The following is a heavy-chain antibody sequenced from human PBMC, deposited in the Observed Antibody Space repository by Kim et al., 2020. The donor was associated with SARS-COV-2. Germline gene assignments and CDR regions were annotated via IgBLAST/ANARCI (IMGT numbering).Heavy chain of an antibody. CDR1: GGSISSSSYY. CDR2: IYYSGST. Sequence: SETLSLTCTVSGGSISSSSYYWGWIRQPPGKGLEWIGSIYYSGSTYYNPSLKSRVTISVDTSKNQFSLKLSSVTAADTAVYYCARLPAWGTMVRGVIVGDGDGEDLFDYWGQGTLVTVSS. D-gene: IGHD3-10*01. CDR3: ARLPAWGTMVRGVIVGDGDGEDLFDY. J-gene: IGHJ4*02. V-gene: IGHV4-39*01.